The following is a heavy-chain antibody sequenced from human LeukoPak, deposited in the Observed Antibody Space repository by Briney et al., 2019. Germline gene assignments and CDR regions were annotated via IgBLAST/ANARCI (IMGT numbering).Heavy chain of an antibody. CDR2: IYTSGST. Sequence: SETLSLTCTVSGNSISSGDNYWSWIRQPAGKGLEWIGRIYTSGSTNYNPSLKSRVTISGDTSKNQFSLRLSSVTAADTAAYYCARASYSYDINGWVPFDYWGQGTLVTVSS. J-gene: IGHJ4*02. D-gene: IGHD3-22*01. CDR1: GNSISSGDNY. CDR3: ARASYSYDINGWVPFDY. V-gene: IGHV4-61*02.